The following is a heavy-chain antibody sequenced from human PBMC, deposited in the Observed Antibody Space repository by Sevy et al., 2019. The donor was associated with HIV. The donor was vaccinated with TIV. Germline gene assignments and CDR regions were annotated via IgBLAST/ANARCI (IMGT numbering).Heavy chain of an antibody. CDR3: ARHGGRIQQWYFHY. CDR2: IYYSGST. Sequence: GSLRLSCTVSGDSISSSNYYGGWIRQPPGKGLEWIGSIYYSGSTYYNPSLQSRVTISVDTSKNQFSLSLSSVTAADTAVYYCARHGGRIQQWYFHYWGQGTLVTVSS. V-gene: IGHV4-39*01. D-gene: IGHD5-18*01. J-gene: IGHJ4*02. CDR1: GDSISSSNYY.